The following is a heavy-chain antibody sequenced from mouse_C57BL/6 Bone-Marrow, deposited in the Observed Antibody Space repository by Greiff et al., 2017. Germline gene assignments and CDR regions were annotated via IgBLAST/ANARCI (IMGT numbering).Heavy chain of an antibody. V-gene: IGHV1-59*01. Sequence: QVQLKQPGAELVRPGTSVKLSCKASGYTFTSYWMHWVKQRPGQGLEWIGVIDPSDSYTNYNQKFKGKATLTVDTSSSTAYMQLSSLTSEDSAVYYCARIRRDYWGPGTTLTVAS. J-gene: IGHJ2*01. CDR1: GYTFTSYW. CDR3: ARIRRDY. CDR2: IDPSDSYT.